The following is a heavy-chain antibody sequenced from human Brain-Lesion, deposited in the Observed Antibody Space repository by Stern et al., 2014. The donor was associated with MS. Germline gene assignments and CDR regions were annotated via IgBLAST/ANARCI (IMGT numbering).Heavy chain of an antibody. CDR1: GGSISSSTYY. Sequence: QVQLVQSGPGLVKPSETLSLTCTVSGGSISSSTYYWAWIRQAPGKGLVWIGDIYYSGFTYYNPSLKSRVTISVDMSQKQFFLKLSSVSAADTAIYYCARHDSVPRPSQLYSARDRGPGYFDYWGQGTLVTVSS. CDR3: ARHDSVPRPSQLYSARDRGPGYFDY. V-gene: IGHV4-39*01. D-gene: IGHD1-26*01. CDR2: IYYSGFT. J-gene: IGHJ4*02.